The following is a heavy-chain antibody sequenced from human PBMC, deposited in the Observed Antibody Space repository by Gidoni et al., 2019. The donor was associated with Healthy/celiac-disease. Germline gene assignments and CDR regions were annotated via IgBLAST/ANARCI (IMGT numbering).Heavy chain of an antibody. V-gene: IGHV1-69*01. CDR2: IIPILGTA. CDR1: GGTFSSYA. CDR3: ARLIIAVAGDPRWGMDV. D-gene: IGHD6-19*01. J-gene: IGHJ6*02. Sequence: QVQLVQSGAEVKKPGSSVKVSCKASGGTFSSYAISWVRQAPGQGLEWMGGIIPILGTANYAQKFQGRVTITADESTSTAYMELSSLRSEDTAVYYCARLIIAVAGDPRWGMDVWGQGTTVTVSS.